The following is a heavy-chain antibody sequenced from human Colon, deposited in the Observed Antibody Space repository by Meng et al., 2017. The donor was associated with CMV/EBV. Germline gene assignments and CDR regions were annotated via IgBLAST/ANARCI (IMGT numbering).Heavy chain of an antibody. J-gene: IGHJ6*02. Sequence: SETLSLTCTVSGGSISGNYWTWIRQSPGTGLEWIGYIYDSRTTNYNPSLKSRVTMSLDTSKNQFSLNLNSVTAADSAVYYCARDRPYPYYYFGLDVWGPGTTVTVSS. V-gene: IGHV4-59*01. CDR3: ARDRPYPYYYFGLDV. CDR1: GGSISGNY. CDR2: IYDSRTT.